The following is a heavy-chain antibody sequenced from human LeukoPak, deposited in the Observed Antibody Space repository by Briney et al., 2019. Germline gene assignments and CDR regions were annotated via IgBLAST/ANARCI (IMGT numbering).Heavy chain of an antibody. V-gene: IGHV3-23*01. CDR1: GFTFSSYA. CDR2: ISGSGGST. J-gene: IGHJ6*02. D-gene: IGHD5-18*01. CDR3: AKAPGYSYGYDYYGMDV. Sequence: PGGSLRLSCAASGFTFSSYAMSWVRQAPGKGLEWVSAISGSGGSTYYADSVKGRFTISRDNSKNTLYLQMNSLRAEDTAVYYCAKAPGYSYGYDYYGMDVWGQGTTVTVSS.